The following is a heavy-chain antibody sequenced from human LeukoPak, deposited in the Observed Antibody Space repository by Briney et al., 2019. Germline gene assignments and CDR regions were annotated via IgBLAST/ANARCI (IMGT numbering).Heavy chain of an antibody. CDR2: IYTTGST. D-gene: IGHD5-12*01. Sequence: PSETLSLTCTVSGGSISSYYWSWIRQPPGKGLEWIGYIYTTGSTNHNPSLKSRVTISADTSKNQFSLKLSSVTAADTAVYYCVTGFGWLPDYWGQGTPVTVSS. CDR1: GGSISSYY. V-gene: IGHV4-4*09. CDR3: VTGFGWLPDY. J-gene: IGHJ4*02.